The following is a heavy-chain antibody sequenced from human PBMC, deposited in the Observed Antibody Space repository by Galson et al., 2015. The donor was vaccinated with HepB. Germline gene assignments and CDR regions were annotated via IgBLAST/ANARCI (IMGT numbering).Heavy chain of an antibody. CDR1: GYTFTGYY. D-gene: IGHD3-3*01. V-gene: IGHV1-2*02. Sequence: SVKVSCKASGYTFTGYYMHWVRQAPGQGLEWMGWINPNSGGTNYAQKFQGRVAMTRDTSISTAYMELSRLRSDDTAVYYCARDILLRDRPKDTIFGVVTSSYYYMDVWGKGTTVTVSS. J-gene: IGHJ6*03. CDR2: INPNSGGT. CDR3: ARDILLRDRPKDTIFGVVTSSYYYMDV.